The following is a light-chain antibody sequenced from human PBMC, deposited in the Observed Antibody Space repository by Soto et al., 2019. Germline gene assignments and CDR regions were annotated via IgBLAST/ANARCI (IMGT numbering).Light chain of an antibody. CDR2: AAS. J-gene: IGKJ1*01. Sequence: ELLMTQSPATLSVSPGERVTLSCRASQSVSSNLAWYQQKPGQAPRLLIYAASTRATGIPARFSGSESGTEFTLTISSLQSEDFAVYYCQQYDNWPRTFGQGTKVEIK. CDR3: QQYDNWPRT. V-gene: IGKV3-15*01. CDR1: QSVSSN.